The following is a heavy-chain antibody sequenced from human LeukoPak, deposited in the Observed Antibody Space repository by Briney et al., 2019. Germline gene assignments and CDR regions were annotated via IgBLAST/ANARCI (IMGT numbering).Heavy chain of an antibody. J-gene: IGHJ4*02. CDR3: ARGQYRRDY. D-gene: IGHD2/OR15-2a*01. V-gene: IGHV4-34*01. CDR2: INHSGIT. Sequence: SETLSLTCAVYGGSFSGYFWSWIRQPPGKGLEWIGEINHSGITYYNPSLKSRVTISVDTSKNQFSLMVTSVTAADTAVYYCARGQYRRDYWGQGTLVTGAS. CDR1: GGSFSGYF.